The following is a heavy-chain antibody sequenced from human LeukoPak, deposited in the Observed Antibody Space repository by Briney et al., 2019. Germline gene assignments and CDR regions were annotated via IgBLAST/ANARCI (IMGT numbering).Heavy chain of an antibody. CDR1: GDSIDSSS. CDR2: IYLGGSP. Sequence: SETLSLTCTVFGDSIDSSSWAWIRQPVGKGLEWIGRIYLGGSPIYNPSLKTRVIMTVDTSTNQFLLWLRSVTAADTATYYCANWVGNWFDPWGQGTLVTVSS. D-gene: IGHD1-26*01. V-gene: IGHV4-4*07. CDR3: ANWVGNWFDP. J-gene: IGHJ5*02.